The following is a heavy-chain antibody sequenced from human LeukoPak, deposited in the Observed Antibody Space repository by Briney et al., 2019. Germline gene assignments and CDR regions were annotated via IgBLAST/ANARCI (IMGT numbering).Heavy chain of an antibody. Sequence: SETLSLTCAVYGGSFSGYYWSWIRQPPGKGLEWIGETNHSGSTNYNPSLKSRVTISVDTSKNQFSLKLSSVTAADTAVYYCARGLVGYNTNAFDIWGQGTMVTVSS. V-gene: IGHV4-34*01. D-gene: IGHD5-24*01. CDR2: TNHSGST. CDR1: GGSFSGYY. CDR3: ARGLVGYNTNAFDI. J-gene: IGHJ3*02.